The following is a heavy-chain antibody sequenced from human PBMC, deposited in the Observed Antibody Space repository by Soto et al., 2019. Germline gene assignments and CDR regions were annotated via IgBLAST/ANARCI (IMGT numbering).Heavy chain of an antibody. J-gene: IGHJ4*02. CDR3: AALLYGYAYFAD. CDR1: GLPFSKAW. D-gene: IGHD5-18*01. V-gene: IGHV3-15*02. Sequence: EAQLVQSGGALVKPGGSLRLSCAASGLPFSKAWMTWVRQAPGKGLEWVGRIKSNSDGETTDYAAPVKVRFTVSRDDSRNPLYLQMNSLNPEDTCLYYCAALLYGYAYFADWGQGTLVTVSS. CDR2: IKSNSDGETT.